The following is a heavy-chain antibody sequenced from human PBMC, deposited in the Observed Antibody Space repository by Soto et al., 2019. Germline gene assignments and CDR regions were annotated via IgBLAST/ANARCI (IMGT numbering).Heavy chain of an antibody. J-gene: IGHJ4*02. Sequence: QVQLVESGGGVVQPGRSLRLSCTASGFIFSNYVMYWVRQAPGKGLEWVAFMSYDGTTKSYADSVKGRFPISRDNSQNTRYLQMNSLRPEDTGVYYCAREVLWSRYFDYWGQGSLVTVSS. CDR2: MSYDGTTK. CDR1: GFIFSNYV. V-gene: IGHV3-30-3*01. D-gene: IGHD3-10*01. CDR3: AREVLWSRYFDY.